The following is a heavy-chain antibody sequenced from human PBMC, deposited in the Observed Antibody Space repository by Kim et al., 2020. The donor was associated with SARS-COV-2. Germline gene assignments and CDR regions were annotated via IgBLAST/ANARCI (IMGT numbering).Heavy chain of an antibody. Sequence: SETLSLTCAVYGGSFSGYYWSWIRQPPGKGLEWIGEINHSGSTNYNPSLKSRVTISVDTSKNQFSLKLSSVTAADTAVYYCARGLADYYDSSYYYYYGMDVWGQGTTVTVSS. CDR1: GGSFSGYY. CDR2: INHSGST. J-gene: IGHJ6*02. D-gene: IGHD3-22*01. V-gene: IGHV4-34*01. CDR3: ARGLADYYDSSYYYYYGMDV.